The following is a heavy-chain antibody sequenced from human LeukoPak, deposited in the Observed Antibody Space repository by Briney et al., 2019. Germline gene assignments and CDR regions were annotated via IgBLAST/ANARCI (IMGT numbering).Heavy chain of an antibody. V-gene: IGHV3-7*01. CDR1: GFTFSSYW. Sequence: GGSLRLSCAASGFTFSSYWMSWVRQAPGKGLEWAANIKQDESEKYYVDSLKGRFTISRDNAKNSLYLQMNSLRAEDTAVYYCARDKIEGPTKLDYWGQRILVTVSS. CDR3: ARDKIEGPTKLDY. CDR2: IKQDESEK. D-gene: IGHD1-1*01. J-gene: IGHJ4*02.